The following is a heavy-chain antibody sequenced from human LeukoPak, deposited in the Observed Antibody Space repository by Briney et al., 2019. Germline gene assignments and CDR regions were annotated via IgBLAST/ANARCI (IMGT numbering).Heavy chain of an antibody. J-gene: IGHJ4*02. Sequence: SETLSLTCAVYGGSFSGYYWSWIRQPPGKGLEWIGYIYYSGSTNYNPSLKSRVTISVDTSKNQFSLKLSSVTAADTAVYYCARDHLEGFDYWGQGTLVTVSS. V-gene: IGHV4-59*01. CDR1: GGSFSGYY. CDR3: ARDHLEGFDY. CDR2: IYYSGST. D-gene: IGHD5-24*01.